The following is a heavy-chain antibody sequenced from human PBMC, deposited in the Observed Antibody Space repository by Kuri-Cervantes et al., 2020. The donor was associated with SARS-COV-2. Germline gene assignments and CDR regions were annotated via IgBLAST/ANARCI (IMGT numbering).Heavy chain of an antibody. D-gene: IGHD5-12*01. CDR2: IYYSGST. J-gene: IGHJ4*02. V-gene: IGHV4-39*01. CDR3: ARRCDEYSGYDVLFFHPIDY. Sequence: SETLSLTCTVSGGSISSSSYYWGWIRQPPGKGLEWIGSIYYSGSTYYNPSLKSRVTISVDTSKNQFSLKLSSVTAADTAVYYCARRCDEYSGYDVLFFHPIDYWGQGTLVTVSS. CDR1: GGSISSSSYY.